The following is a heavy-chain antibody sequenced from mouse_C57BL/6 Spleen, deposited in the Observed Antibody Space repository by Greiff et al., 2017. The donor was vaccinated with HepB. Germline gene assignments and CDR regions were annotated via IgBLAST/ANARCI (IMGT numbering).Heavy chain of an antibody. D-gene: IGHD1-1*01. J-gene: IGHJ3*01. CDR1: GYTFTDYY. CDR2: INPYNGGT. V-gene: IGHV1-19*01. CDR3: ARGSYGGGFAY. Sequence: VQLQQSGPVLVKPGASVKMSCKASGYTFTDYYMNWVKQSHGNSLEWIGGINPYNGGTSYNQKFKGKAKLTVDKSSRTAYMVLNSLTSEDAAVYYCARGSYGGGFAYWGQGTLVTVSA.